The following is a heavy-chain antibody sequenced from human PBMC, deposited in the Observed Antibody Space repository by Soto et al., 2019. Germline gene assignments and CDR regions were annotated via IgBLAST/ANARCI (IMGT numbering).Heavy chain of an antibody. CDR2: IYYSGST. D-gene: IGHD6-13*01. V-gene: IGHV4-39*01. CDR3: ARHGSGSSSWCDY. Sequence: PSETLSLTCTVSGGSISSSSYYWGWIRQPPGKGLEWIGSIYYSGSTYYNPSLKSRVTISVDTSKNQFSLKLSSVTAADTAVYYCARHGSGSSSWCDYWGQGTLVTVSS. J-gene: IGHJ4*02. CDR1: GGSISSSSYY.